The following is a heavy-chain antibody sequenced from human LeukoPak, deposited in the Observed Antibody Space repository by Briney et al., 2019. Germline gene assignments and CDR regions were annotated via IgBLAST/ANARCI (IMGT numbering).Heavy chain of an antibody. CDR3: ARDRRAGREWLEAFDI. J-gene: IGHJ3*02. D-gene: IGHD3-3*01. Sequence: SETLSLTCTVSGGSIGTSSYYWGWIRQPPGKGLEWIGSIYYHGNTYYNPSLNSRLTISLDMSKNQFSLKLNSVTAADTAVYYCARDRRAGREWLEAFDIWGQGTMVTVSS. CDR1: GGSIGTSSYY. V-gene: IGHV4-39*02. CDR2: IYYHGNT.